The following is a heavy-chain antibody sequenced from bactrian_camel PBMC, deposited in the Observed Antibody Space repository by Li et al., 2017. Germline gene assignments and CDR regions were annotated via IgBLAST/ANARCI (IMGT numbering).Heavy chain of an antibody. D-gene: IGHD4*01. CDR3: AAGSTLWCAAMREASCGY. CDR2: VDADGKT. Sequence: HVQLVESGGGSVKSGGSLRLACTASGNIYSNYCLGWFRQAPGQEREGVAGVDADGKTTYGDSVRGRFTISQDSAKNTVLLQMNNLKPEDTGTYYCAAGSTLWCAAMREASCGYWGQGTQVTVS. CDR1: GNIYSNYC. J-gene: IGHJ4*01. V-gene: IGHV3S53*01.